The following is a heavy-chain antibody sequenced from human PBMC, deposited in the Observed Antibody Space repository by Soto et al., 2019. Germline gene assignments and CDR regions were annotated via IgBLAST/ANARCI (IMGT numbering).Heavy chain of an antibody. D-gene: IGHD3-3*02. V-gene: IGHV4-39*07. J-gene: IGHJ5*02. Sequence: SETLSLTCTVSGGSISSSSYYWGWIRQPPGKGLEWIGYIYHSGSIYYNPSPKSRVTISVDRSKNQFSLKLSSVTAADTAVYYCARGPPFLPWGQGTLVTVSS. CDR1: GGSISSSSYY. CDR2: IYHSGSI. CDR3: ARGPPFLP.